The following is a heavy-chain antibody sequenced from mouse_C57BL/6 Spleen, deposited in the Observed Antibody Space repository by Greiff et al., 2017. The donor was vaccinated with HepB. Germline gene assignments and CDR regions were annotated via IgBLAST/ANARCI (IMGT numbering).Heavy chain of an antibody. V-gene: IGHV1-50*01. D-gene: IGHD1-1*01. CDR3: ASYTTVVRYYFDY. J-gene: IGHJ2*01. CDR2: IDPSDSYT. Sequence: QVQLQQPGAELVKPGASVKLSCKASGYTFTSYWMQWVKQRPGQGLEWIGEIDPSDSYTNYNQKFKGKATLTVDTSSSTAYMQLSSLTSEDSAVYYCASYTTVVRYYFDYWGQGTTLTVSS. CDR1: GYTFTSYW.